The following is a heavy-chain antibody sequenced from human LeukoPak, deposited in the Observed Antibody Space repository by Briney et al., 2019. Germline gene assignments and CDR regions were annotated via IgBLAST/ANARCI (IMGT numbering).Heavy chain of an antibody. J-gene: IGHJ2*01. CDR1: GYPFTTCD. CDR2: MNPSSGYT. V-gene: IGHV1-8*01. D-gene: IGHD1-14*01. CDR3: ARISDHNWYFDL. Sequence: ASVKVSCKASGYPFTTCDINWVRKATGQGLEWMGWMNPSSGYTGYSQKFQGRVTMTRNTSITTAYMELSSLRSEDTAVYYCARISDHNWYFDLWGRGTLVTVSS.